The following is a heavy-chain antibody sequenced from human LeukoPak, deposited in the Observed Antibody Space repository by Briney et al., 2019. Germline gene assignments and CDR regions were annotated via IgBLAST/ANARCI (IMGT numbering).Heavy chain of an antibody. D-gene: IGHD3-10*01. CDR2: IKEDGSDE. CDR1: AFTFSVYW. V-gene: IGHV3-7*05. J-gene: IGHJ4*02. CDR3: VRDGIRDIPGIITIRYDY. Sequence: GGSLRLSCSASAFTFSVYWMTWVRQAPGKGLEWVATIKEDGSDEYYVDSVRGRFTISRDNAENSLYLQMNSLTAEDTALYYCVRDGIRDIPGIITIRYDYWGQGTLVTVSS.